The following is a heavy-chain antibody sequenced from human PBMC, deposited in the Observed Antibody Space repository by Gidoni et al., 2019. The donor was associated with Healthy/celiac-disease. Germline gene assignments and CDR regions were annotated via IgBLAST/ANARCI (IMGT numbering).Heavy chain of an antibody. CDR3: ARAGRGIVRPYGNWFDP. Sequence: QVQLQESGPGLVKPSQTLSLTCTVSGGSISSGGYYWSWIRQPPGKGLEWIGYIYYSGSTYYNPSLKSRLTISVDKSKNQFSLKLSSVTAADTAVYYCARAGRGIVRPYGNWFDPWGQGTLVTVSS. D-gene: IGHD3-16*01. CDR2: IYYSGST. CDR1: GGSISSGGYY. J-gene: IGHJ5*02. V-gene: IGHV4-31*03.